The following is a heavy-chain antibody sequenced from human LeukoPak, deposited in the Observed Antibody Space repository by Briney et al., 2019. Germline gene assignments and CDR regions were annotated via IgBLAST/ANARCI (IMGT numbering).Heavy chain of an antibody. D-gene: IGHD6-6*01. V-gene: IGHV4-4*09. Sequence: SETLSLTCTVSGGSISSYYWSWIRQPPGKGLEWIGYIYTSGSTNYNPSLKSRVTISVDTSKNQFSLKLSSVTAADTAVYYCARHLIAAADAFDIWGQGKMVTVSS. CDR3: ARHLIAAADAFDI. J-gene: IGHJ3*02. CDR1: GGSISSYY. CDR2: IYTSGST.